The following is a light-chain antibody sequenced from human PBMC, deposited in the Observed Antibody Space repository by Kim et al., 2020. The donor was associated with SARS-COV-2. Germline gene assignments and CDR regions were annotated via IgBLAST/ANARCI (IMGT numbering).Light chain of an antibody. V-gene: IGLV3-1*01. CDR1: RLRDKY. Sequence: VSPGQPASITCSGDRLRDKYASWYQQKPGQSPVLVIYQTKKRPSGIPERFSGSNSGNTATLTISGTQAMDEADYYCQAWDSRTVVFGGGTQLTVL. CDR3: QAWDSRTVV. CDR2: QTK. J-gene: IGLJ2*01.